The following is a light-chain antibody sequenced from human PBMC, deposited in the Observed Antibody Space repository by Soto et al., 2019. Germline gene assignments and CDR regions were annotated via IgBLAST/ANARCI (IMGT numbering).Light chain of an antibody. CDR3: QQYDSSQLT. J-gene: IGKJ4*01. CDR1: QSLSNSY. CDR2: GAS. V-gene: IGKV3-20*01. Sequence: EIVLTQSPCTLSLSPGERATLSCRASQSLSNSYLAWYQQKPGQAPRLLIYGASSRATGIPDRFGGGGSGTDFTLTISRLEPEDFAVYYCQQYDSSQLTFGGGTKVEIK.